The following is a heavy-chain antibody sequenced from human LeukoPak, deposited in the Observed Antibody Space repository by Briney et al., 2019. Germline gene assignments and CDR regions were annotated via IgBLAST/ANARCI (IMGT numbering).Heavy chain of an antibody. CDR2: ISSSGSTI. CDR1: GFTFSSYE. CDR3: ARDQHYGDYYYYYMDV. D-gene: IGHD4-17*01. V-gene: IGHV3-48*03. J-gene: IGHJ6*03. Sequence: GGSLRLPCAASGFTFSSYEMNWVRQAPGKGLEWVSYISSSGSTIYYADSVKGRFTISRDNAKNSLYLQMNSLRAEDTAVYYCARDQHYGDYYYYYMDVWGKGTTVTISS.